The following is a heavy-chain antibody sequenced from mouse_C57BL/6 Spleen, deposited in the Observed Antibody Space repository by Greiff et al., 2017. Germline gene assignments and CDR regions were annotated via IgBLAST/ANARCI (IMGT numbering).Heavy chain of an antibody. CDR3: ARNGGFITTVVDAMDY. D-gene: IGHD1-1*01. J-gene: IGHJ4*01. CDR1: GFSLTSYG. CDR2: IWSGGST. V-gene: IGHV2-2*01. Sequence: VQLVESGPGLVQPSQSLSITCTVSGFSLTSYGVHWVRQSPGKGLEWLGVIWSGGSTDYNAAFISRLSISKDNSKSQVFFKMNSLQADDTAIYYCARNGGFITTVVDAMDYWGQGTSVTVSS.